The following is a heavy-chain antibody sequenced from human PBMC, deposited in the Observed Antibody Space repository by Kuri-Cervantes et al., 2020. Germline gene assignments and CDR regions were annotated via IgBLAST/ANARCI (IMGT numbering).Heavy chain of an antibody. D-gene: IGHD6-13*01. V-gene: IGHV3-30*18. J-gene: IGHJ4*02. CDR1: GFTFDDYG. Sequence: GESLKISCAASGFTFDDYGMHWVRQAPGKGLEWVAVISYDGSNKYYADSVKGRFTISRDNSKNTLYLQMNSLRAEDTAVYYCAKLAAAGTGIFDYWDQGTLVTVSS. CDR2: ISYDGSNK. CDR3: AKLAAAGTGIFDY.